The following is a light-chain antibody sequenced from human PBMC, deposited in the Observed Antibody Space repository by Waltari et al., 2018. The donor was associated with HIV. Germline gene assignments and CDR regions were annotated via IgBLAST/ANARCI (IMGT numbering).Light chain of an antibody. CDR2: DAS. CDR1: QSVGSY. Sequence: EIVLTQSPATLSLSPGKRATLSCRASQSVGSYLAWYQQKPGQAPRLLIYDASNRATGIPARFTGSGSGTDFTLTISSLETEDFAVYYCQQRSNWPRAFGGGTRVEIK. V-gene: IGKV3-11*01. J-gene: IGKJ4*01. CDR3: QQRSNWPRA.